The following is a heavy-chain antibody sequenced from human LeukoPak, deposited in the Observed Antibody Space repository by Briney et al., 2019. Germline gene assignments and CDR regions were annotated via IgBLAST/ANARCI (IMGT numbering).Heavy chain of an antibody. J-gene: IGHJ5*02. CDR2: INDDGSST. Sequence: GGSLRLSCAASGFTFKNYWMHWVRQAPGKGPVWVSRINDDGSSTSYADSVKGRFTISRDDAKNTLYLQMNSLRAEDTAVYYCVRGGDSTWSWGQGTLVTVSS. D-gene: IGHD2-21*02. CDR3: VRGGDSTWS. CDR1: GFTFKNYW. V-gene: IGHV3-74*01.